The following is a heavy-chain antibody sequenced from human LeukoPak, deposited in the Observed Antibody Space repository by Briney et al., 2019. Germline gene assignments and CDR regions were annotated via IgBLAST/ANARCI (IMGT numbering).Heavy chain of an antibody. J-gene: IGHJ5*02. Sequence: SETLSLTCTVSDGSISHYHWVWIRQPPGKGLEWIGDIYSSGHTDYTPSLRGRVSMSIDASRNHFSLKVDSVTTADTAVYYCARGGQWSETNWFDPWGRGILVSVS. CDR1: DGSISHYH. V-gene: IGHV4-59*01. CDR2: IYSSGHT. CDR3: ARGGQWSETNWFDP. D-gene: IGHD2-15*01.